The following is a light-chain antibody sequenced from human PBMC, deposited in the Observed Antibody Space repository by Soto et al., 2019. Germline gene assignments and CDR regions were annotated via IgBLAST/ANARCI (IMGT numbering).Light chain of an antibody. CDR3: SSYTSSDTYV. V-gene: IGLV2-14*01. Sequence: QSALTQPASVSGSPGQSIAISCTGTSSDVGGYNYVSWYQQHPGKAPKLMIYDVSNRPSGVSNRFSGSTSGNTASLPISGLQAEDEADYYCSSYTSSDTYVFGTGTKLTVL. CDR2: DVS. CDR1: SSDVGGYNY. J-gene: IGLJ1*01.